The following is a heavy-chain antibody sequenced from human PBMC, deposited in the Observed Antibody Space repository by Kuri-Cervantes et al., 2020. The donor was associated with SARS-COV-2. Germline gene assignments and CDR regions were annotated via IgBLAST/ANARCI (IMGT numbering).Heavy chain of an antibody. Sequence: SETLSLTCAVYDGSFSGYYWSWIRQPPGKGLEWIGEINHSGSTNYNPSLKSRVTISVDTSKNQFSLKLSSVTAADTAVYYCAGWPVVPAANPKWGIDYWGQGTLVTVSS. CDR1: DGSFSGYY. V-gene: IGHV4-34*01. CDR3: AGWPVVPAANPKWGIDY. D-gene: IGHD2-2*01. J-gene: IGHJ4*02. CDR2: INHSGST.